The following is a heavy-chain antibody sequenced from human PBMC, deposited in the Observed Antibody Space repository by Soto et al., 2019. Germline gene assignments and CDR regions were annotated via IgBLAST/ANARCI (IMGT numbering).Heavy chain of an antibody. CDR2: IYPGDSDT. CDR1: GYSIATYW. V-gene: IGHV5-51*01. CDR3: ATGGYCTTTSCYNFFDY. D-gene: IGHD2-2*02. Sequence: GESLKISCKGSGYSIATYWIGWVRQMPGKGLEWMGIIYPGDSDTRYSPSFQGQVTISADKSINTAYLQWSSLKASDTAMYYCATGGYCTTTSCYNFFDYWGQGSLVTVSS. J-gene: IGHJ4*02.